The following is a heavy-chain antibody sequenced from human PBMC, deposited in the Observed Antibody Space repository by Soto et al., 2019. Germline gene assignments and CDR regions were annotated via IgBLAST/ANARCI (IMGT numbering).Heavy chain of an antibody. CDR1: GYTFTSYG. CDR3: AKARHYDFLTAFGRDFDC. D-gene: IGHD3-9*01. J-gene: IGHJ4*02. V-gene: IGHV1-18*01. Sequence: ASVEGSWEASGYTFTSYGMSWVRQAPGQGLEWMGWISAYNGNTNYAQKLQGRVTMTTDTSTSTAYMELRSLRSDDTALYYCAKARHYDFLTAFGRDFDCWGQGTPVTVSS. CDR2: ISAYNGNT.